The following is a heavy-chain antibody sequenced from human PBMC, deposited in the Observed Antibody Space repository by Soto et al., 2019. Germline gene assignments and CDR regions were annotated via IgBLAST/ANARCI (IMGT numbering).Heavy chain of an antibody. V-gene: IGHV4-59*01. J-gene: IGHJ6*04. CDR2: IYYSGST. CDR3: ARLVDLTTSMDG. D-gene: IGHD4-4*01. Sequence: SETLSLTCTVSGGPISSYYWSWIRQPPGKGLEWIGYIYYSGSTNYNPSLKSRVTISVDTSKNQFSLKLSSVTAADTAVYYCARLVDLTTSMDGWGKGTTVTVSS. CDR1: GGPISSYY.